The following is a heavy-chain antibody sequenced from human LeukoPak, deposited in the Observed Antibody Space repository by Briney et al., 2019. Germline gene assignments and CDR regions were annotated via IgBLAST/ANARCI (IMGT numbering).Heavy chain of an antibody. V-gene: IGHV3-30*02. CDR3: AKDTCSSTSCYTEYYFDY. D-gene: IGHD2-2*02. Sequence: GGSLRLSCAASGFTFSSYGMHWVRQAPGKGLEWVAFIRYDGSNKYYADSVKGRFTISRDNSKNTLYLQMNSLRAEDTAVYYCAKDTCSSTSCYTEYYFDYWGQGTLVTVSS. CDR1: GFTFSSYG. J-gene: IGHJ4*02. CDR2: IRYDGSNK.